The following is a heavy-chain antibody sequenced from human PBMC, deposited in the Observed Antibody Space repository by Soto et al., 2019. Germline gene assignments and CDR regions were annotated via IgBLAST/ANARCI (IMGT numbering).Heavy chain of an antibody. D-gene: IGHD2-15*01. CDR3: ANRMQCRGTGCHPTFQH. V-gene: IGHV3-21*01. Sequence: EVQLLESGGGLVKPGGSLRLSCVGSGLTFLNYTMSWVRQAPGKGLEWVSSISGGSGSTSYADSVRGRFTVSSDNAKNSLNLEMDRLRVEDTAAYYCANRMQCRGTGCHPTFQHWGQGTLVTVSS. J-gene: IGHJ1*01. CDR1: GLTFLNYT. CDR2: ISGGSGST.